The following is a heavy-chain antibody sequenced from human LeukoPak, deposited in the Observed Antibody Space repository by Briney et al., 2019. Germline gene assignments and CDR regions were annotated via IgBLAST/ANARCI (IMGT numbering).Heavy chain of an antibody. J-gene: IGHJ4*02. Sequence: GALRLSCAVPGFTFSTYGMSWVRQTPGKGLEWVSTISASGDTTDYADSVKGRFTISRDNSQNTLYLQMSSLRADDTAVYYCAKVGAYYGAGASFDYWGQGTLVTVSS. V-gene: IGHV3-23*01. D-gene: IGHD2-21*01. CDR2: ISASGDTT. CDR3: AKVGAYYGAGASFDY. CDR1: GFTFSTYG.